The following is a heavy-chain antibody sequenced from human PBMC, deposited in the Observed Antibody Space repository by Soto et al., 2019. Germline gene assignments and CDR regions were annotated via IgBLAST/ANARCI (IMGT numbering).Heavy chain of an antibody. V-gene: IGHV2-70*11. CDR3: AREVSGYCSSTSCYGGPYYHYYYMAV. D-gene: IGHD2-2*01. CDR2: IDWDDDK. J-gene: IGHJ6*03. Sequence: SGPTLVNPTQTLTLTCTFSGFSLSTSGMCVSWIRQPPGKALEWLARIDWDDDKYYSTSLKTRLTISKDTSKNQVVLTMTNMDPVDTATYYCAREVSGYCSSTSCYGGPYYHYYYMAVWGKGTTVTVSS. CDR1: GFSLSTSGMC.